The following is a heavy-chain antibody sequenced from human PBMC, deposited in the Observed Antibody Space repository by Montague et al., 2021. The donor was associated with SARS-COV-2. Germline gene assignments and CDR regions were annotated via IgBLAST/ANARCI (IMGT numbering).Heavy chain of an antibody. CDR2: IYHDGST. CDR1: GGGSISSSHW. CDR3: ARFTSTGSGRYYIFDY. J-gene: IGHJ4*02. Sequence: SETLSLTCTVSGGGSISSSHWWSWVRQPPGKGLEWIGEIYHDGSTNYNPSLKSRLTISVDKSKNQFSLKLSSVTAADTAVYYCARFTSTGSGRYYIFDYWGLGTLVTVSS. D-gene: IGHD1-26*01. V-gene: IGHV4-4*02.